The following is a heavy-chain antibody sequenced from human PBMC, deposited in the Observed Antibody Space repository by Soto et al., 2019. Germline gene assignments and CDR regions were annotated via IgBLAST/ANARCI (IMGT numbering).Heavy chain of an antibody. J-gene: IGHJ4*02. Sequence: PSQTLSLTCDISGDSVSSKNAAWNWIRQSPSRGLEWLGRTCYRSKWHSGYAVSVRSRVSISPDTSKNRFSLQLNSVTPDDTAVYYCARSGPGGYIDHWGRGTLVTVSS. D-gene: IGHD2-15*01. CDR2: TCYRSKWHS. V-gene: IGHV6-1*01. CDR1: GDSVSSKNAA. CDR3: ARSGPGGYIDH.